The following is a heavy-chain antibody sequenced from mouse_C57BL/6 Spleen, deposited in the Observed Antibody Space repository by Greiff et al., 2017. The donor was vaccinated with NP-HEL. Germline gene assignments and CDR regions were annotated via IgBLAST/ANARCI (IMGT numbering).Heavy chain of an antibody. D-gene: IGHD1-1*01. CDR1: GYTFTSYW. J-gene: IGHJ1*03. Sequence: VQLQQSGAELVKPGASVKLSCKASGYTFTSYWMHWVKQRPGQGLEWIGMIHPNSGSTNYNEKFKSKATLTVDKSSSTAYMQLSSLTSEDSAVYYCARRGYGSSYGYFDVWGTGTTDTVSS. V-gene: IGHV1-64*01. CDR2: IHPNSGST. CDR3: ARRGYGSSYGYFDV.